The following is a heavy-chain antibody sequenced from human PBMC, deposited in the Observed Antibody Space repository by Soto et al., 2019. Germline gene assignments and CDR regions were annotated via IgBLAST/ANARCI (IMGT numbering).Heavy chain of an antibody. CDR3: ARWYGAVNPYTYNGIDV. CDR2: IYYSGST. J-gene: IGHJ6*02. CDR1: GGSISSYY. V-gene: IGHV4-59*12. Sequence: PSETLSLTCTVSGGSISSYYWTWIRQPPGKGLEWIGYIYYSGSTNYNPSLKSRVTISVDTSKNQFSLKLSSVTAADTAVYYCARWYGAVNPYTYNGIDVWGHGTTVTVSS. D-gene: IGHD3-10*01.